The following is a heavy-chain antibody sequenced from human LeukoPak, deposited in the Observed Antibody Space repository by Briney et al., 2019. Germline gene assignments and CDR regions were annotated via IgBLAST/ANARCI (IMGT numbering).Heavy chain of an antibody. CDR2: IRGDTGDT. Sequence: ASVTISCKTSGYAVSDYYMHWVRQAPGQGLEWMGWIRGDTGDTDSPQKFRGRVTLTRDTYTDTAYLELSRLRYDDTAIYFCARVRVNSCDYWGQGTLVTVSS. CDR3: ARVRVNSCDY. J-gene: IGHJ4*02. CDR1: GYAVSDYY. D-gene: IGHD2-15*01. V-gene: IGHV1-2*02.